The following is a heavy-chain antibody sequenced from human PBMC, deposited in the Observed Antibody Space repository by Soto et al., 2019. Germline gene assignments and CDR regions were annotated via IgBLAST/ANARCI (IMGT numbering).Heavy chain of an antibody. CDR2: ISYDGSNK. V-gene: IGHV3-30-3*01. J-gene: IGHJ4*02. CDR3: ASPKGSGYYFLS. Sequence: GGSLRLSCAASGFTFSSYAMHWVRQAPGKGLEWVAVISYDGSNKYYADSVKGRFTISRDNSKNTLYLQMNSLRAEDTAVYYCASPKGSGYYFLSWGQGTLVTVSS. CDR1: GFTFSSYA. D-gene: IGHD3-22*01.